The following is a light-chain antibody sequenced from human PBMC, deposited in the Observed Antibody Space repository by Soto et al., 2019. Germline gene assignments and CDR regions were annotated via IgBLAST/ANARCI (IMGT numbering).Light chain of an antibody. CDR1: QGISTY. Sequence: DIQMTQSPSSLSASVGDRVTITCRASQGISTYLIWYQQRQGNTPKLLIYAASNLLSGVPSRFSGNGSGTDFTLTISSLQPEDFETYYCQQSYRTPYTFGQGTKLEPK. CDR3: QQSYRTPYT. V-gene: IGKV1-39*01. CDR2: AAS. J-gene: IGKJ2*01.